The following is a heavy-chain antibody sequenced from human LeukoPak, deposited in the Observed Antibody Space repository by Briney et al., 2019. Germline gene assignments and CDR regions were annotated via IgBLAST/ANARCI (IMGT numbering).Heavy chain of an antibody. CDR2: INPNSGGT. Sequence: ASVKVSCKASGYTFTGYYMHWVRQAPGQGLEWMGWINPNSGGTNYAQKFQSRVTMTRDTSISTAYMELSRLRSDDTAVYYCARQYQLLNSLDYWGQGTLVTVSS. CDR3: ARQYQLLNSLDY. CDR1: GYTFTGYY. J-gene: IGHJ4*02. V-gene: IGHV1-2*02. D-gene: IGHD2-2*01.